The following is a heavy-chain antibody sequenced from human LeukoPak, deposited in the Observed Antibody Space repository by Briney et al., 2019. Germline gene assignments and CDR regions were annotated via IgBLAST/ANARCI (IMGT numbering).Heavy chain of an antibody. CDR2: ISSSGSTI. J-gene: IGHJ3*02. Sequence: GSLRLSCAASGFTFSDYYMSWIRQAPGKGLEWVSYISSSGSTIYYADSVKGRFTISRDNAKNSLYLQMNSLRAEDTAVYYCARDLESNYDFWSGYEPSGFDIWGQGTMVTVSS. D-gene: IGHD3-3*01. CDR3: ARDLESNYDFWSGYEPSGFDI. CDR1: GFTFSDYY. V-gene: IGHV3-11*01.